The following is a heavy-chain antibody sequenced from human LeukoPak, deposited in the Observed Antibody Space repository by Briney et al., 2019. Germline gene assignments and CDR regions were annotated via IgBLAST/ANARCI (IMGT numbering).Heavy chain of an antibody. CDR3: ARSDSSSWYGYYYYGMDF. V-gene: IGHV3-7*01. D-gene: IGHD6-13*01. CDR2: IKQDGSEK. CDR1: GFTFSSLW. J-gene: IGHJ6*02. Sequence: PGGSLTLSCAASGFTFSSLWMSWVRQAPGKGLEWVANIKQDGSEKHHVDSVMGRFTITRDNAKTSLYLQMNSLRAEDTAVYYCARSDSSSWYGYYYYGMDFWGQGTTVTVSS.